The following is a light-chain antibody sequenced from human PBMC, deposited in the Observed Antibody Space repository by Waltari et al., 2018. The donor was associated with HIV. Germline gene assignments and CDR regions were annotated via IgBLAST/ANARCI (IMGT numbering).Light chain of an antibody. J-gene: IGLJ3*02. CDR2: RNN. V-gene: IGLV1-47*01. CDR3: AVWDDSLSGPV. Sequence: QSVLTQPPSASRTPGQRVTIPCSGSSSNIGSHDIYWYQQLPGTAPKLLIYRNNQRPSGVPDRFSGSKSGTSASLAISGLRSDDEADYYCAVWDDSLSGPVFGGGTKLTVL. CDR1: SSNIGSHD.